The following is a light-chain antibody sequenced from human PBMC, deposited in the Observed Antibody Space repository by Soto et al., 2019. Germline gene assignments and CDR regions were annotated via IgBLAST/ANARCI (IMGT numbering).Light chain of an antibody. Sequence: QTVVTQPPSVSGAPRQRVTISCSGSSSNIGNNAVNWYQQLPGKAPKLLIYYDNLLPSGVSGRFSGSKSGTSAFLAISGLQSEDEADYYCAAWDDSLNGVVFGGGTKLTVL. CDR3: AAWDDSLNGVV. CDR1: SSNIGNNA. V-gene: IGLV1-36*01. J-gene: IGLJ2*01. CDR2: YDN.